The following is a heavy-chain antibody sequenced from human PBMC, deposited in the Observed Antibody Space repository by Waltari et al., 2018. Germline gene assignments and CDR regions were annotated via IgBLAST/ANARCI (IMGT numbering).Heavy chain of an antibody. CDR1: GFTFSSYS. V-gene: IGHV3-48*04. CDR2: LSRSSSTI. J-gene: IGHJ4*02. CDR3: ARYNWGIFDY. D-gene: IGHD1-20*01. Sequence: EVQLVESGGGLVQPGGSLRLSCAASGFTFSSYSMNWVRQAPGKGLEWVSYLSRSSSTIYYADAVQGRFTISRDNAKNSLYLQMNSLRADDTAVYYCARYNWGIFDYWGQGTLVTVSS.